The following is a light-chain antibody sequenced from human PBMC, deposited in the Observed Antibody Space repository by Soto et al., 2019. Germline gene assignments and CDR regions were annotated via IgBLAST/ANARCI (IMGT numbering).Light chain of an antibody. CDR1: NNDVGAYNY. Sequence: QSALTQPASVSGSPGQSITISCTGSNNDVGAYNYVSWYQQHPGKAPKRIIYEVNNQPSGVSHRFSGSKSGNTASLTISGLQADDEADYYCASYTISSTRVFGGGTKLTVL. V-gene: IGLV2-14*01. CDR2: EVN. J-gene: IGLJ3*02. CDR3: ASYTISSTRV.